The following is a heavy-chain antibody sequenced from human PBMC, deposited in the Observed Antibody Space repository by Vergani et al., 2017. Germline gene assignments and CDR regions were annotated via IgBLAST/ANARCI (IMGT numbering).Heavy chain of an antibody. CDR3: ARGEYGILTGYGY. D-gene: IGHD3-9*01. J-gene: IGHJ4*02. V-gene: IGHV1-46*03. Sequence: QVQVVQSGAEVKKSGASVKVSCKTSGYTFSNYYMHWVRQAPGQGLEWMGIINPSGGHTNYAQKFQGRVTMTRDTYTSTVYMELSSLRSEDTAIYYCARGEYGILTGYGYWGQGTLVTVSA. CDR1: GYTFSNYY. CDR2: INPSGGHT.